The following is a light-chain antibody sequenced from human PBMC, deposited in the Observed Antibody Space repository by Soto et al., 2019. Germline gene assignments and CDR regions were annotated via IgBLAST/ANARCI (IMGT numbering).Light chain of an antibody. Sequence: EIVMTQSPATLSVSPGERATLSCRASQSVSNNSAWYQQKPGQAPRLLVYGASTRASGIPARFSGSGSGTAFTLTISSLQSEESAVYYCHQYDNWPFTFGPGTKVDIK. J-gene: IGKJ3*01. CDR2: GAS. CDR3: HQYDNWPFT. V-gene: IGKV3-15*01. CDR1: QSVSNN.